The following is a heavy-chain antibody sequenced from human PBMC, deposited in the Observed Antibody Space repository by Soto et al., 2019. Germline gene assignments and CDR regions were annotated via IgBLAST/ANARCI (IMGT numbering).Heavy chain of an antibody. J-gene: IGHJ5*02. CDR3: AAAPSYYDSTRPPVDP. V-gene: IGHV1-58*02. CDR1: GFTFTSSA. D-gene: IGHD3-22*01. Sequence: SVKVSCKASGFTFTSSAMQWVRQARGQRLEWIGWIVVGSGNTNYAQKFQERVTITRDMSTSTAYMGLSSLRSEDTAVYYCAAAPSYYDSTRPPVDPWGQGTLVTVSS. CDR2: IVVGSGNT.